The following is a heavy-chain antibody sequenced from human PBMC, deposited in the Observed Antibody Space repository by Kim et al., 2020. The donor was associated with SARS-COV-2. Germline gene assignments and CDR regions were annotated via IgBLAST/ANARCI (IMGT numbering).Heavy chain of an antibody. CDR3: ARGGSSSWSEILRGYYYYYYMDV. CDR2: IYYSGST. V-gene: IGHV4-59*08. CDR1: GGSISSYY. Sequence: SETLSLTCTVSGGSISSYYWSWIRQPPGKGLEWIGYIYYSGSTNYNPSLKSRVTISVDTSKNQFSLKLSSVTAADTAVYYCARGGSSSWSEILRGYYYYYYMDVWGKGTTVTVSS. D-gene: IGHD6-13*01. J-gene: IGHJ6*03.